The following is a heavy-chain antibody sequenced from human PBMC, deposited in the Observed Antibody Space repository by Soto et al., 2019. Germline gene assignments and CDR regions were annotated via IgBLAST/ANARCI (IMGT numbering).Heavy chain of an antibody. D-gene: IGHD1-26*01. Sequence: GGSLRLSCAASGFTFSSYSMNWVRQAPGKGLEWVSSISSSSSYIYYADSVKGRFTISRDNAKNSLYLQMNSLRAEDTAVYYCARDGRLDGDPLSYDAFDIWGQGTMVTVSS. CDR3: ARDGRLDGDPLSYDAFDI. CDR1: GFTFSSYS. V-gene: IGHV3-21*01. J-gene: IGHJ3*02. CDR2: ISSSSSYI.